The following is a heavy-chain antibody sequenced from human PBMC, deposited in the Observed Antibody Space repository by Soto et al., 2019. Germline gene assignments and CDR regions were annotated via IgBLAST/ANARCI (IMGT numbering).Heavy chain of an antibody. J-gene: IGHJ3*02. CDR2: ISGSGGST. D-gene: IGHD6-13*01. CDR3: ARDLGYSSSWNAFDI. Sequence: GGSLRLSCAASGFTFSSYAMSWVRQAPGKGLEWVSAISGSGGSTYYADSVKGRFTISRDNSKNSLYLQMNSLRAEDTAVYYCARDLGYSSSWNAFDIWGQGTMVTVSS. V-gene: IGHV3-23*01. CDR1: GFTFSSYA.